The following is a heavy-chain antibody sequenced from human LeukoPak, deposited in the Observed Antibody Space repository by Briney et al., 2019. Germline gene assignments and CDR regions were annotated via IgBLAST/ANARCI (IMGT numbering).Heavy chain of an antibody. CDR2: ISDSGGST. J-gene: IGHJ6*02. D-gene: IGHD2-15*01. V-gene: IGHV3-64D*09. CDR3: VRGYSFGPYGMDV. CDR1: GFPFSSYA. Sequence: PGGSLRLSCSASGFPFSSYAMHWVRQAPGKGLEYVSPISDSGGSTYYADSVRGRFTISRDNSKNTLYLQMSSVRAEDTAVYFCVRGYSFGPYGMDVWGQGTTVTVSS.